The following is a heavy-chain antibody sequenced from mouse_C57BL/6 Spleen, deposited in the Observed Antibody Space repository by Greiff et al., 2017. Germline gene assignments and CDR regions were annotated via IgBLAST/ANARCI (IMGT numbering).Heavy chain of an antibody. V-gene: IGHV1-61*01. D-gene: IGHD1-1*01. CDR3: ARRGTTVVGYFDY. CDR2: IYPSDSET. J-gene: IGHJ2*01. CDR1: GYTFTSYW. Sequence: QVQLQQPGAELVRPGSSVKLSCKASGYTFTSYWMDWVKQRPGQGLEWIGNIYPSDSETHYNQKFKDKATLTVDKSSSTAYMQLSSLTSEDSAVYYCARRGTTVVGYFDYWGQGTTLTVSS.